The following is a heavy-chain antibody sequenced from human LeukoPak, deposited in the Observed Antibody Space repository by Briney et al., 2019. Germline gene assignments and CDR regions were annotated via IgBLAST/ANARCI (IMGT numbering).Heavy chain of an antibody. J-gene: IGHJ3*02. V-gene: IGHV1-2*02. Sequence: ASVKVSCKTSGYTFSDYYLNWARQAPGQGLEWMGWINPNSGGTNYAQKFQGRVTMTRDTSISTAYMELSRLRSDDTAVYYCARGGDYGYDAFDIWGQGTMVTVSS. CDR3: ARGGDYGYDAFDI. D-gene: IGHD3-16*01. CDR2: INPNSGGT. CDR1: GYTFSDYY.